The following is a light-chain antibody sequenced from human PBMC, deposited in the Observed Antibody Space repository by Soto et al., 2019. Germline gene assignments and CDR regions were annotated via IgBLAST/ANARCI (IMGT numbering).Light chain of an antibody. CDR1: SSDVGSSNL. CDR3: CSYAGSSTWV. CDR2: EGS. J-gene: IGLJ3*02. V-gene: IGLV2-23*01. Sequence: QSVLTQPASVSASPGQSITISCTGTSSDVGSSNLVSWYQQHPGKAPKLMIYEGSKRPSGVSDRFSGSKTGNTASLTISGLQAEDECDYYCCSYAGSSTWVFGGGTKLTVL.